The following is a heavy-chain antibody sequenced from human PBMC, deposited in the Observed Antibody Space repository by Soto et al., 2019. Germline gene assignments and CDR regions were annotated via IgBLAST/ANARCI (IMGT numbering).Heavy chain of an antibody. D-gene: IGHD6-13*01. J-gene: IGHJ5*02. CDR1: ELTFSSYA. Sequence: EVQLLESGGGLVQPGGSLSLSWAASELTFSSYAMSWVRKAPGRGLEWVSAIIGSGGSTYNADSVKGRFTISRDNSKNTLYLQMNSLRAEDTAVYYCAKELLQQLATFDPWGQGTLVTVSS. V-gene: IGHV3-23*01. CDR2: IIGSGGST. CDR3: AKELLQQLATFDP.